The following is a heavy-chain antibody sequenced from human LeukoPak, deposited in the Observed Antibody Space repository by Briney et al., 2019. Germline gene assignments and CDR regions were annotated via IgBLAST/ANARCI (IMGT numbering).Heavy chain of an antibody. D-gene: IGHD3-3*01. J-gene: IGHJ4*02. Sequence: PGGSLRLSCAASGFTFSNAWMSWVRQAPGKGLEWVGRIKSKTDGGTTDYAAPVKGRFTISRDDSKNTLYLQMNSLKTEDTAVYYCTPSITIFGVAPLYYFDYWGQGTLVTVSS. CDR1: GFTFSNAW. CDR2: IKSKTDGGTT. CDR3: TPSITIFGVAPLYYFDY. V-gene: IGHV3-15*01.